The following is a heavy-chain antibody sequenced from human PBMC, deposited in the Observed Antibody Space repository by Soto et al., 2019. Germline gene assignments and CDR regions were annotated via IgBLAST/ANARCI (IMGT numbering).Heavy chain of an antibody. CDR3: ARYLGQQLVDY. J-gene: IGHJ4*02. V-gene: IGHV1-18*01. CDR2: ISAYNGNT. D-gene: IGHD6-13*01. CDR1: GYTFTSYG. Sequence: QVQLVQSGAEVKKPVASVKVSCKASGYTFTSYGISWVRQAPGQGLEWRGWISAYNGNTKYEQKLQGRVTMTTDTSTSTAYMGMRSLRSDATAAYCWARYLGQQLVDYWCQGTLVTVSS.